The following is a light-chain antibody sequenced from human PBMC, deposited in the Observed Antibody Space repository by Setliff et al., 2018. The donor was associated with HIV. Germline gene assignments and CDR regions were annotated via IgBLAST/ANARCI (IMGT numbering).Light chain of an antibody. Sequence: SYELTQPPSVSVAPGKTARITCGGNNIGSKSVHWSQQKPGQAPVLVVYDDNDRPSGIPERFSGSNSGNTATLTISRVEAGDEADYYCQVWDSSSDHHVFGTGTKVTVL. CDR2: DDN. J-gene: IGLJ1*01. CDR3: QVWDSSSDHHV. CDR1: NIGSKS. V-gene: IGLV3-21*03.